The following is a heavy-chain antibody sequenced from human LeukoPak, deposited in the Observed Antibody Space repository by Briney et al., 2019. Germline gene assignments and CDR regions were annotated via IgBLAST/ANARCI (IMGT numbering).Heavy chain of an antibody. CDR1: GYTFTSYD. J-gene: IGHJ6*02. Sequence: ASVKVSCKASGYTFTSYDINWVRQATGQRLEWMGWMNPNSGNTGYAQKFQGRVTMTRNTSISTAYMELSSLRSEDTAVYYCARGWKVAVAGRRDYYYGMDVWGQGTTVTVSS. V-gene: IGHV1-8*01. CDR3: ARGWKVAVAGRRDYYYGMDV. D-gene: IGHD6-19*01. CDR2: MNPNSGNT.